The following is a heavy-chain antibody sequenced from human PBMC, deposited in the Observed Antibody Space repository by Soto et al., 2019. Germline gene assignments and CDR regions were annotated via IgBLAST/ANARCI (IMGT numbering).Heavy chain of an antibody. CDR3: ARLHYDSSGYYYPRGFDP. CDR2: IDWDDDK. V-gene: IGHV2-70*01. D-gene: IGHD3-22*01. Sequence: SGPTLVNPTQTLTLTCTFSGFSLSTSGMCVSWIRQPPGKALEWLALIDWDDDKYYSTSLKTRLTISKDTSKNQVVLTMTNMDPVDKDNYYCARLHYDSSGYYYPRGFDPWGQGTLVTVSS. CDR1: GFSLSTSGMC. J-gene: IGHJ5*02.